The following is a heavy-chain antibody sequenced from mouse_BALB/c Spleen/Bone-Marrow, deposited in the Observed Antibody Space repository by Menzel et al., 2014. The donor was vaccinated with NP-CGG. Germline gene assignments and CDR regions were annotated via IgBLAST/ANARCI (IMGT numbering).Heavy chain of an antibody. Sequence: VQLQESGAELVKPGASVKLSCKASGYTFTSYYTYWVKQRPGQGLEWFGEINPRNGGTNFNEKLRNKATLTVDKSSSTAYMQLSSLTSEDSAVYCCSRGRQDDLHYWGQGASVAVSS. V-gene: IGHV1S81*02. D-gene: IGHD2-4*01. J-gene: IGHJ4*01. CDR3: SRGRQDDLHY. CDR1: GYTFTSYY. CDR2: INPRNGGT.